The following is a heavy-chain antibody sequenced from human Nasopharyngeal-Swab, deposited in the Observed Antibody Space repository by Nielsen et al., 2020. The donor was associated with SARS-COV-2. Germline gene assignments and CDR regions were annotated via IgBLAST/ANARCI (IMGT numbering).Heavy chain of an antibody. V-gene: IGHV1-18*01. CDR1: GYTFTLYG. CDR2: ISVYNGNT. CDR3: ARFSPPLYCNSPTCLATWFDP. Sequence: ASVRVSCKASGYTFTLYGISCVRQAPGQGLEWMGWISVYNGNTNYAQNLQGRVTMTTDTSTSTAYMELRSLRSGDTAVYYCARFSPPLYCNSPTCLATWFDPWGQGTLVTVSS. J-gene: IGHJ5*02. D-gene: IGHD2-2*01.